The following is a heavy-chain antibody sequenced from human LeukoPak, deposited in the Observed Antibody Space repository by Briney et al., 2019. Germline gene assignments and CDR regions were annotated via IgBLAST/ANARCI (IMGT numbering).Heavy chain of an antibody. D-gene: IGHD2-2*01. CDR2: MNHSGRT. J-gene: IGHJ6*02. CDR1: GGSFSDYL. Sequence: SETLSLTCSVYGGSFSDYLWGWIRQPPGKGLGCMGEMNHSGRTYYNPSLKSRVTISVDTSKKQFSVNLRSVTAADTAVYYCARDVVVVPAAIHYGMDVWGPGTTVTVSS. V-gene: IGHV4-34*01. CDR3: ARDVVVVPAAIHYGMDV.